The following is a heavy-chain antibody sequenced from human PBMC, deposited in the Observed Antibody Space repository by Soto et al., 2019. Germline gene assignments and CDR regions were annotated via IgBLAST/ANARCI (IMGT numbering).Heavy chain of an antibody. CDR3: TRDPRRMDV. Sequence: QVRLVESGGGLVKPGESLRLSCAASGFLFGDYYMTWIRQVPGKELECLSYISGGSEYINYADSVKGRFTVSRDNAKNLMYLQMNSLRAEDAATYYCTRDPRRMDVWGQGTTVTVSS. J-gene: IGHJ6*02. CDR1: GFLFGDYY. V-gene: IGHV3-11*06. CDR2: ISGGSEYI.